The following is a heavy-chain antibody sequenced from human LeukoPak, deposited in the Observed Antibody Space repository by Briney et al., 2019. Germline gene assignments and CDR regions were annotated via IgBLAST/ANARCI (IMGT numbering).Heavy chain of an antibody. Sequence: ASVKVSCKASGYTFTSYGISWVRQAPGQGLEWMGWISACNGNTNYAQKFQGRVTMTSDMSTSTVYMELSSLRSEDTAVYYCARSSGYYSSLFYMHVWGKGTTVTVSS. V-gene: IGHV1-18*01. D-gene: IGHD3-22*01. CDR1: GYTFTSYG. CDR2: ISACNGNT. J-gene: IGHJ6*03. CDR3: ARSSGYYSSLFYMHV.